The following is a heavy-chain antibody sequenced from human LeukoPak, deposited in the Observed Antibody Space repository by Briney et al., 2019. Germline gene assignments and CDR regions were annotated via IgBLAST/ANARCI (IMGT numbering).Heavy chain of an antibody. Sequence: ASVKVSCKASGYTFTSYAMNWVRQAPGQGLEWMGWINTNTGNPTYAQGFTGRFVFSLYTSVSTAYLQISSLKAEDTAVYYCAREALPPAAMYFFDYWGQGTLVTVSS. D-gene: IGHD2-2*01. CDR3: AREALPPAAMYFFDY. V-gene: IGHV7-4-1*02. CDR2: INTNTGNP. J-gene: IGHJ4*02. CDR1: GYTFTSYA.